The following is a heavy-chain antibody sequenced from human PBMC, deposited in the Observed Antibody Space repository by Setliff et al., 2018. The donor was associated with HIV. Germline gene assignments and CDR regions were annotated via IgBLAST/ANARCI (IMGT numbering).Heavy chain of an antibody. Sequence: GGSLRLSCAASGFTFNYAMSWVRQAPGEGLEWVSAILSTGERTFYADSLKGRFTISRDDSKNTLYLQMNSLRAEDTALYYCARGQFRLRPDSLDLWGQGTLVTV. D-gene: IGHD2-21*01. CDR1: GFTFNYA. CDR3: ARGQFRLRPDSLDL. J-gene: IGHJ3*01. V-gene: IGHV3-23*01. CDR2: ILSTGERT.